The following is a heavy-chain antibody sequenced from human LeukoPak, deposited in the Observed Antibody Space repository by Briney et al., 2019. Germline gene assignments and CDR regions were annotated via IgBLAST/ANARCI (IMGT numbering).Heavy chain of an antibody. CDR2: ITPTTGGA. J-gene: IGHJ5*02. D-gene: IGHD6-13*01. CDR1: GYTFSRYY. V-gene: IGHV1-46*01. Sequence: ASVKVSCKESGYTFSRYYFHWVRQAPGQGLDWMGIITPTTGGANYAQKFQGRVAMTRDTSTSTVYMELSSLTSGDTAVYYCATSDSTTGNWFDPWGQGTRVSVSS. CDR3: ATSDSTTGNWFDP.